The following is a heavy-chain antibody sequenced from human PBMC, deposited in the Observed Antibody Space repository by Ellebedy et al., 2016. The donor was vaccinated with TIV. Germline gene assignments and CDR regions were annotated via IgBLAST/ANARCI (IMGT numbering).Heavy chain of an antibody. V-gene: IGHV4-38-2*02. CDR1: GHSITSGYY. Sequence: MPSETLSLTCTVSGHSITSGYYWGWVRQPPGKGLEWIGHISHSGSTYYNPSLKSRVTISMDTFKNQFSLRLSSMTAADTALYFCARNVDPWGQGTLVTVSS. CDR3: ARNVDP. J-gene: IGHJ5*02. CDR2: ISHSGST.